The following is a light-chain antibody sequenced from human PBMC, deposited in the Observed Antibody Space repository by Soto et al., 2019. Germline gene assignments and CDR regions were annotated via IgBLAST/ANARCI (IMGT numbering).Light chain of an antibody. Sequence: QSALTQPASVSGSPGQSITISCTGTSSDVGNYNYVSWYQQHPGKAPKLMIYEVKNRPSGVSYRFSGSKSGNTASLTISGLQAEDEADYYCTSYTSYSTYVFGTGTKVTVL. CDR2: EVK. CDR1: SSDVGNYNY. CDR3: TSYTSYSTYV. V-gene: IGLV2-14*01. J-gene: IGLJ1*01.